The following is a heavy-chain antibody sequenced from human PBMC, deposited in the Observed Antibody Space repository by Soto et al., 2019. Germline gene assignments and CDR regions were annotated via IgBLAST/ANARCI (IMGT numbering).Heavy chain of an antibody. Sequence: PSETLSLTCTVSGVSISNSSYYWGWTLQPPGKGLEWIGTIYYSGITYYNPSLKSRVTISVDTSKNQFSLKLTSVTAADTAVYYCARHGSNWGQGTLVTVSS. V-gene: IGHV4-39*01. CDR2: IYYSGIT. CDR3: ARHGSN. CDR1: GVSISNSSYY. J-gene: IGHJ4*02.